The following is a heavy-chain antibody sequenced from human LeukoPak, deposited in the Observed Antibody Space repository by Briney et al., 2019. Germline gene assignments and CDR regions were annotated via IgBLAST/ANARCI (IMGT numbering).Heavy chain of an antibody. CDR2: ISSNGGST. J-gene: IGHJ4*02. Sequence: GGSLRLSCAASGFTFSSYAMHWVRQAPGKGLEYVSAISSNGGSTYYANSVKGRFTISRDNSKNTLYLQMGSLRAEDMAVYYCARGSFQFDYWGQGTLVTVSS. CDR3: ARGSFQFDY. V-gene: IGHV3-64*01. CDR1: GFTFSSYA.